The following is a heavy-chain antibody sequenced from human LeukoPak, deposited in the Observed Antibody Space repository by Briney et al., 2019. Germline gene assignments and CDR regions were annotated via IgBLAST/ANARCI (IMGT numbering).Heavy chain of an antibody. CDR2: IYYSGST. Sequence: PSETLSLTCAVYGGSFSGYYWSWIRQPPGKGLEWIGSIYYSGSTYYNPSLKSRVTISVDTSKNQFSLKLSSVTAADTAVYYCAQSGTYRGYFDYWGQGTLVTVSS. V-gene: IGHV4-34*01. J-gene: IGHJ4*02. CDR3: AQSGTYRGYFDY. D-gene: IGHD1-26*01. CDR1: GGSFSGYY.